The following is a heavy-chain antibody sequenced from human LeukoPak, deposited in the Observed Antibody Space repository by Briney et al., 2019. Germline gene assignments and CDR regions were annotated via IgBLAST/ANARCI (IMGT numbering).Heavy chain of an antibody. J-gene: IGHJ3*02. V-gene: IGHV1-2*02. CDR1: GYTFTGYY. CDR2: INPNSGGT. D-gene: IGHD1/OR15-1a*01. CDR3: ARVSGGNNSKSGAFDI. Sequence: GASVKVSCKASGYTFTGYYMHWVRQAPGQGLEWMGWINPNSGGTNYAQKFQGRVTMTRDTSISTAYMELSRLRSDDTAVYYCARVSGGNNSKSGAFDIWGQGTMVTVSS.